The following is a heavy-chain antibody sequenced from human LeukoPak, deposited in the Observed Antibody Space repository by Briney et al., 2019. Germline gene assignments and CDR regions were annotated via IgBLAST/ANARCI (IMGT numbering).Heavy chain of an antibody. J-gene: IGHJ3*02. Sequence: SETLSLICTVSGGSISSSSYYWGWIRQPPGKGLEWIGSIYYSGSTYYNPSLKSRVTISVDTSKNQFSLKLSSVTAADTAVYYCARHGGHPLDAFDIWGQGTMVTVSS. D-gene: IGHD1-1*01. V-gene: IGHV4-39*01. CDR3: ARHGGHPLDAFDI. CDR1: GGSISSSSYY. CDR2: IYYSGST.